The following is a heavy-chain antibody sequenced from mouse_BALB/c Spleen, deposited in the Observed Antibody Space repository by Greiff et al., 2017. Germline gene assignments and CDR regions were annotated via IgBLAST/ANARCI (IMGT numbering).Heavy chain of an antibody. J-gene: IGHJ3*01. CDR3: ARSRGAAWFAY. CDR2: IDPANGNT. CDR1: GYTFTSYW. V-gene: IGHV14-3*02. Sequence: VQLQQPGAELVKPGASVKLSCKASGYTFTSYWMHWVKQRPEQGLEWIGRIDPANGNTKYDPKFRGKATITADTSSNTAYLQLSSLTSEDTAVYYCARSRGAAWFAYWGQGTLVTVSA.